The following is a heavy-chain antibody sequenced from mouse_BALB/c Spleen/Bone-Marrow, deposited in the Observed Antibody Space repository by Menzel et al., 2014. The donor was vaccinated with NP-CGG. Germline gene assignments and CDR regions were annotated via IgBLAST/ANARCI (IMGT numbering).Heavy chain of an antibody. CDR3: ARVSDGYYSYWYFDV. CDR1: GYTFSSYW. J-gene: IGHJ1*01. Sequence: VQLQQSGAELKKPGASVKISCKATGYTFSSYWIEWVKQRPGHGLEWIGEILPGSGSTNYNEKFKGKATFTADTSSNTAYMQLSSLTSEDSAVYYCARVSDGYYSYWYFDVWGAGTTVTVSS. CDR2: ILPGSGST. V-gene: IGHV1-9*01. D-gene: IGHD2-3*01.